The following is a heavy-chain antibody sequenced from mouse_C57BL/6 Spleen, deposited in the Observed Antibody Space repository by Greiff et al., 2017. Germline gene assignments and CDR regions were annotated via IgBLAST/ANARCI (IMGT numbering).Heavy chain of an antibody. Sequence: QVQLMQSGAELVKPGASVKLSCKATGYTFTGYWIEWVKQRPGHGLEWIGEILPGSCSTNYNEKFKGKATFTTDTSSNTAYMQLSSLTSEDSAIYYCARWDGNPYYYAMDYWGQGTSVTVSS. CDR1: GYTFTGYW. V-gene: IGHV1-9*01. CDR2: ILPGSCST. D-gene: IGHD2-1*01. CDR3: ARWDGNPYYYAMDY. J-gene: IGHJ4*01.